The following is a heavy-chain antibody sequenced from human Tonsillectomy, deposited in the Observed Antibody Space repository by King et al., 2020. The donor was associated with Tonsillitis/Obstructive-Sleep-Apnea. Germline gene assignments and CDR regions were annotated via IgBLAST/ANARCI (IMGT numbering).Heavy chain of an antibody. CDR3: ARSVATIDYFYYHYMDV. V-gene: IGHV1-69*01. Sequence: QLVQSGAEVKKPGSSVKLSCKASGGTFRSYDISWVRQAPGQGLEWMGGIIPIFGTANYAQKFQGRVTITADESTSTAYMELSSLRSEDTAAYYCARSVATIDYFYYHYMDVWGKGTTVTVSS. CDR1: GGTFRSYD. CDR2: IIPIFGTA. D-gene: IGHD5-12*01. J-gene: IGHJ6*03.